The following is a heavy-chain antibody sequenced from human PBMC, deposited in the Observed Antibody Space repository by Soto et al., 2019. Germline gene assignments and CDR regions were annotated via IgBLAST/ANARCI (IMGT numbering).Heavy chain of an antibody. Sequence: GGSRRLSCAPAGFTSSSDCMHWVRPAAGEGLEWVAVISYDGSNKYYADSVKGRFTISRDNSKNTLYLQMNSLRADDTAVYYCAKEGHQYYYDSRENYFDYWGQGTMVNVPQ. CDR3: AKEGHQYYYDSRENYFDY. CDR1: GFTSSSDC. D-gene: IGHD3-22*01. CDR2: ISYDGSNK. V-gene: IGHV3-30*18. J-gene: IGHJ4*02.